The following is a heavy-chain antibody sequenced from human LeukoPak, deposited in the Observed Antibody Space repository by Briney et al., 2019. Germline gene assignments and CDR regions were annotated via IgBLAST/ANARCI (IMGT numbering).Heavy chain of an antibody. Sequence: ASVKVSCKASGYTFTGYYMHWVRQAPGQGLEWMGWMNPNSGNTGYAQKFQGRVTITRNTSISTAYMELSSLRSEDTAVYYCARVGEAVADHNDAFDIWGQGTMVTVSS. J-gene: IGHJ3*02. D-gene: IGHD6-19*01. V-gene: IGHV1-8*03. CDR1: GYTFTGYY. CDR2: MNPNSGNT. CDR3: ARVGEAVADHNDAFDI.